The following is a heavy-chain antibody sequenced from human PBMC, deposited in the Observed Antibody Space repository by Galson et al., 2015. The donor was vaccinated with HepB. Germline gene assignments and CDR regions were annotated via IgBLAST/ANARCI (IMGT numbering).Heavy chain of an antibody. V-gene: IGHV3-15*01. CDR3: STTTSITMIAVLTP. D-gene: IGHD3-22*01. CDR1: GFTFSSYS. J-gene: IGHJ5*02. CDR2: IKTKTDGGTT. Sequence: SLRLSCAASGFTFSSYSMNWVRQAPGKGLEWVGRIKTKTDGGTTDYAASVKGRFTISRDDSKNTLYLQMNSLKTEDTAVYYCSTTTSITMIAVLTPWGQGTLVTVSS.